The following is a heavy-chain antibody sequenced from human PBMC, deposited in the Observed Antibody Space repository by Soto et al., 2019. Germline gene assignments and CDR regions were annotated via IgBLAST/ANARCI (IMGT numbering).Heavy chain of an antibody. Sequence: ASVKVSCKASGYTFTSYGISWVRQAPGQGLEWMGWISAYNGNTNYAQKLQGRVTMTTDTSTSTAYMELRSLRSDDTAVYYCARDRGIYGDYEVPPYDYWGQGTLVTVSS. D-gene: IGHD4-17*01. J-gene: IGHJ4*02. CDR1: GYTFTSYG. CDR3: ARDRGIYGDYEVPPYDY. V-gene: IGHV1-18*01. CDR2: ISAYNGNT.